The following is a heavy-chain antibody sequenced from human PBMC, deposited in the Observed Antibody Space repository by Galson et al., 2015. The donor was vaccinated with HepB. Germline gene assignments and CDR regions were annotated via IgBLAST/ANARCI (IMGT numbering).Heavy chain of an antibody. V-gene: IGHV3-30*18. CDR2: ISYDGSNK. CDR3: AEDRTLNSGYPDY. J-gene: IGHJ4*02. Sequence: SLRLSCAASGFTFSSYGMHWVRQAPGKGLEWVAVISYDGSNKYYADSVKGRFTISRDNSKNTLYLQMNSLRAEDTAVYYCAEDRTLNSGYPDYWGQGTLVTVSS. D-gene: IGHD5-12*01. CDR1: GFTFSSYG.